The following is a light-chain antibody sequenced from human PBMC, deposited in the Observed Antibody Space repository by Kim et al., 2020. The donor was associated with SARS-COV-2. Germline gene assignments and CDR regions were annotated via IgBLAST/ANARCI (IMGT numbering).Light chain of an antibody. CDR1: QGIRND. V-gene: IGKV1-6*01. CDR3: LQDYTYPRT. Sequence: ASVGYRVTITCRASQGIRNDLGWDQQKGGKAPKVLIYGASTLQSGVPSRFSGSGFGTDFTLTISSLQPEDFATYYCLQDYTYPRTFGQGTKVDIK. J-gene: IGKJ1*01. CDR2: GAS.